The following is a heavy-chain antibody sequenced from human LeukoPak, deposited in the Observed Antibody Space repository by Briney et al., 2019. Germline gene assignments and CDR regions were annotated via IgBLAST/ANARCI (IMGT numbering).Heavy chain of an antibody. CDR1: GYSISSGYY. J-gene: IGHJ4*02. D-gene: IGHD2-2*02. CDR2: IYHSGST. CDR3: ARDTSVVVPAAISY. Sequence: SETLSLTCTVSGYSISSGYYWGWIRQPPGKGLEWIGSIYHSGSTYYNPSLKSRVTILVDTSKNQFSLKLSSVTAADTAVYYCARDTSVVVPAAISYWGQGTLVTVSS. V-gene: IGHV4-38-2*02.